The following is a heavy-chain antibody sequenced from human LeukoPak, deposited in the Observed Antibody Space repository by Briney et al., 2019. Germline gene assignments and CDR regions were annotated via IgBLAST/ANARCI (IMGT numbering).Heavy chain of an antibody. D-gene: IGHD3-22*01. V-gene: IGHV4-59*01. CDR1: GGSISSYY. CDR3: ARVGNYYDSSGFPDY. Sequence: PSETLSLTCTVSGGSISSYYWSWIRQPPGKGLEWIGYIYYSGGTNYNPSLKSRVTISVDTSKNQFSLKLSSVTAADTAVYYCARVGNYYDSSGFPDYWGQGTLVTVSS. CDR2: IYYSGGT. J-gene: IGHJ4*02.